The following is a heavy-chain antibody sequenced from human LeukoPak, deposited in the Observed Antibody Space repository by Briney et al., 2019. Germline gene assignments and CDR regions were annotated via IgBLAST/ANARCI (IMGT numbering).Heavy chain of an antibody. J-gene: IGHJ2*01. V-gene: IGHV3-9*03. D-gene: IGHD5-12*01. CDR3: AKDRGSSGYFDL. CDR1: GFTFDDYA. CDR2: ISWNSGSI. Sequence: PGRSLRLSCAASGFTFDDYAMHWVRQAPGKGLEWVSGISWNSGSIGYADSVKGRFTISRDNAKNSLYLQMNSLRAEDMALYYCAKDRGSSGYFDLWGRGTLVTVSS.